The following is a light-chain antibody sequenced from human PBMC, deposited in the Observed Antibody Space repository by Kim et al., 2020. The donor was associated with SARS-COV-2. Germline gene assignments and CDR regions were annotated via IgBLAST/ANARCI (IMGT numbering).Light chain of an antibody. CDR1: QDIGSY. CDR3: QEYQSYPWT. J-gene: IGKJ1*01. V-gene: IGKV1-16*01. CDR2: GAS. Sequence: DIQMTQSPSSLSASVGDTVTITCRASQDIGSYLSWFQQKPGKAPKSLIYGASTLHSGVPSRFSGSGSGTDFTLTISSLHPEDFASYFCQEYQSYPWTFGQGTKVDIK.